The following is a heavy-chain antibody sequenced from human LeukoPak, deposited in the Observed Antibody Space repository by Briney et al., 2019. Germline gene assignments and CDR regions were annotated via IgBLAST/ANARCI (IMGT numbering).Heavy chain of an antibody. CDR1: GFTFSSYW. Sequence: PGGSLRLSCAASGFTFSSYWMSWVRQAPGKGLEWVANIKQDGSEKYYVDSVKGRFTISRDNAKNSLYLQMNSLRAEDTAVYYCARGYCSSTSCYELDYWGQGTLVTVSS. D-gene: IGHD2-2*01. J-gene: IGHJ4*02. V-gene: IGHV3-7*04. CDR2: IKQDGSEK. CDR3: ARGYCSSTSCYELDY.